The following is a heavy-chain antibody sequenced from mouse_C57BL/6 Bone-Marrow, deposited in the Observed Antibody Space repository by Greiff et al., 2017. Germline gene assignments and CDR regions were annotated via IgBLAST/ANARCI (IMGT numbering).Heavy chain of an antibody. V-gene: IGHV7-1*01. Sequence: EVKVVESGGGLVQSGRSLRLSCATSGFTFSDFYMEWVRQAPGKGLEWIAASRNKANDYTTEYSASVKGRFIVSRDTSQSILYLQMNALRAEDTAIYYCARDAAPYYGSSPFAYWGQGTLVTVSA. D-gene: IGHD1-1*01. J-gene: IGHJ3*01. CDR3: ARDAAPYYGSSPFAY. CDR2: SRNKANDYTT. CDR1: GFTFSDFY.